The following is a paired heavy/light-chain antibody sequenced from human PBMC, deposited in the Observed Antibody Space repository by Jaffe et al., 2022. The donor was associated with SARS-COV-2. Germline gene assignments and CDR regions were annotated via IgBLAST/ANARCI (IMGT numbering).Light chain of an antibody. J-gene: IGLJ3*02. CDR1: SSNIKNNY. Sequence: QSVLTQPPSASGTPGQRVTISCSGSSSNIKNNYVYWYQQLPGAAPKLLIYRNNQRPSGVPDRFSGSKSDTSASLAISGLRSEDEADYYCTTWDDSLSGRVFGGGTKVTVL. V-gene: IGLV1-47*01. CDR3: TTWDDSLSGRV. CDR2: RNN.
Heavy chain of an antibody. Sequence: DVKLVQSGGGLVQPGGSLRLSCAASGFSLSDHYTDWVRQAPGKGLEWVGRIRNKGNSYTTDYAASVRGRFTLSRDDSKNSLYLQMNSLKTEDTAVYFCAREATNYYYGMDVWGQGTTVTVSS. CDR3: AREATNYYYGMDV. D-gene: IGHD4-17*01. CDR2: IRNKGNSYTT. V-gene: IGHV3-72*01. J-gene: IGHJ6*02. CDR1: GFSLSDHY.